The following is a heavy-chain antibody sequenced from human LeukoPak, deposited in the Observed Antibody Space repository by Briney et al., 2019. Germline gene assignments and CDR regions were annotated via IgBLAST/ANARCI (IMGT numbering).Heavy chain of an antibody. D-gene: IGHD5/OR15-5a*01. CDR2: IYYSGST. J-gene: IGHJ4*02. CDR1: GGSISSYY. CDR3: ARGVYDGPAPVSFDY. V-gene: IGHV4-59*01. Sequence: SETLSLTCTVSGGSISSYYWSWIRQPPGKGLEWIGYIYYSGSTNYNPSLKSRVTISVDTSKNQFSLKLSSVTAADTAVYYCARGVYDGPAPVSFDYWGQGTLVTVSS.